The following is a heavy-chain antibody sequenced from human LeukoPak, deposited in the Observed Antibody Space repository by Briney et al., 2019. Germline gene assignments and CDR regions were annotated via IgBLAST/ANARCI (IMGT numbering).Heavy chain of an antibody. V-gene: IGHV3-74*01. CDR2: INSDGSST. CDR1: GFTFSSYW. Sequence: GGSLRLSCAASGFTFSSYWMHWVRQAPGKGLVWFSRINSDGSSTSYADSVKGRFTISRDNAKNTLYLQMNSLRAEDTAVYYCARERYFDSNYFDYWGQGTLVTVSS. J-gene: IGHJ4*02. D-gene: IGHD3-9*01. CDR3: ARERYFDSNYFDY.